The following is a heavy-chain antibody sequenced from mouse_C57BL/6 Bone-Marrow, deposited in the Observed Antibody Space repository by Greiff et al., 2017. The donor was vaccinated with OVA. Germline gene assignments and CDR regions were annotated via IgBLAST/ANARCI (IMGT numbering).Heavy chain of an antibody. CDR1: GFTFSSYA. J-gene: IGHJ3*01. CDR3: ASETAQAPFAY. Sequence: EVQLVESGGGLVKPGGSLKLSCAASGFTFSSYAMSWVRQTPEKRLEWVATISDGGSYTYYPDNVKGRFTISRDNAKNNLYLQMSHLKSEDTAMYYCASETAQAPFAYWGQGTLVTVSA. V-gene: IGHV5-4*01. CDR2: ISDGGSYT. D-gene: IGHD3-2*02.